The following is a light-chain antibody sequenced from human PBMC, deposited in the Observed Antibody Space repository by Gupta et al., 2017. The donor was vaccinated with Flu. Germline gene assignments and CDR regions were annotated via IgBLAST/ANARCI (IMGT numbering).Light chain of an antibody. CDR1: SSDVGGYNY. CDR3: SSYTSSSTLGV. J-gene: IGLJ2*01. V-gene: IGLV2-14*01. CDR2: EVS. Sequence: QSALTQPASVPGSPGQSITISCTGTSSDVGGYNYVSWYQQHPGKAPKLMIYEVSNRPSGVSNRFSGSKSGNTASLTISGLQAEDEADYYGSSYTSSSTLGVFGGGTKLTVL.